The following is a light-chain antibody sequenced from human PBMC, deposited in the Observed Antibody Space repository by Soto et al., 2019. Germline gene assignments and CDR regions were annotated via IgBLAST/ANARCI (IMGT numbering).Light chain of an antibody. J-gene: IGLJ2*01. CDR3: SSLAGNNNLV. V-gene: IGLV2-8*01. Sequence: QSALTQPPSASGSPGQSVTISCTGTSSDVGGYNYVSWYQQHPGKAPKLMISAVSKRPSGVPDRFSGSKSGNTASLTVSGLPAEYEAEYYCSSLAGNNNLVFGGGTKLTV. CDR2: AVS. CDR1: SSDVGGYNY.